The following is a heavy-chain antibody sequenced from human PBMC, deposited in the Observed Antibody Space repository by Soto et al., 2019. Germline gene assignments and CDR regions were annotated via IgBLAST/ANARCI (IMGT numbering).Heavy chain of an antibody. CDR3: ARTAEAGKYYYGMDV. CDR1: GYSFTSYW. Sequence: GESLKISCKGSGYSFTSYWIGWVRQMPGKGLELMGIIYPGDSDTRYGPSFQGQVTISADKSISTAYLQWSSLKASDTAMYYCARTAEAGKYYYGMDVWGQGTTVTVSS. J-gene: IGHJ6*02. D-gene: IGHD6-13*01. V-gene: IGHV5-51*01. CDR2: IYPGDSDT.